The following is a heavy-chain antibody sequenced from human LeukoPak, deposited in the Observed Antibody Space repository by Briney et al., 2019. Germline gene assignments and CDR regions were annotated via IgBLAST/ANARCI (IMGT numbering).Heavy chain of an antibody. Sequence: PGGSLRLSCAASGFTVSSNYMSWVRQAPGKGLEWVSAISGSGGSTYYADSVKGRFTISRDNSKNTLYLQMNSLRAEDTAVYYCAKLGSYCSSTPTRCWFDPWGQGTLVTVSS. CDR3: AKLGSYCSSTPTRCWFDP. J-gene: IGHJ5*02. D-gene: IGHD2-2*01. V-gene: IGHV3-23*01. CDR1: GFTVSSNY. CDR2: ISGSGGST.